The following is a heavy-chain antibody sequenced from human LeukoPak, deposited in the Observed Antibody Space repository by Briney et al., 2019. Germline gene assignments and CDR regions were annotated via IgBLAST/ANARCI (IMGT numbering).Heavy chain of an antibody. J-gene: IGHJ6*03. CDR3: ARGYYYYYMDV. CDR1: GGSISSYY. CDR2: LYYSGST. V-gene: IGHV4-59*01. Sequence: SETLSLTCTVSGGSISSYYWSWIRQPPGNGLEWIGYLYYSGSTNYNPSLKSRVTISVDTSKNQFSLRLSSVTAADTAVYYCARGYYYYYMDVWGKGTTVTVSS.